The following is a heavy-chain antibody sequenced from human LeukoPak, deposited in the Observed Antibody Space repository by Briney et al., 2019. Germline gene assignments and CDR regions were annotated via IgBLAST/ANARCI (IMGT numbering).Heavy chain of an antibody. D-gene: IGHD6-13*01. CDR1: GGSISGYY. V-gene: IGHV4-59*01. CDR3: ARGCSAGTPHNWFDP. J-gene: IGHJ5*02. CDR2: IYYSGST. Sequence: KPSETLSLTCTVSGGSISGYYWSWIQRPPGKRLEWIGYIYYSGSTNYNPTLKSRVTISVDTSKNQFSLKLSSVTAADTAVYYCARGCSAGTPHNWFDPWSQGTLVTVSS.